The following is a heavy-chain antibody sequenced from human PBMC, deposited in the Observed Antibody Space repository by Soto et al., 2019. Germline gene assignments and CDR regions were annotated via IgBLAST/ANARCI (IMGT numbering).Heavy chain of an antibody. D-gene: IGHD2-21*02. CDR3: ARRAVVAVTGSPHNWIDS. V-gene: IGHV4-59*01. J-gene: IGHJ5*01. CDR1: GGSISSYY. CDR2: VYSSGST. Sequence: PSETLSLTCTVSGGSISSYYWSWIRQPPGKALEWIGYVYSSGSTNYNPSLKSRVTISVDTSRNQFSLKVNSVTAADTAVYYCARRAVVAVTGSPHNWIDSWGPGILVTLSS.